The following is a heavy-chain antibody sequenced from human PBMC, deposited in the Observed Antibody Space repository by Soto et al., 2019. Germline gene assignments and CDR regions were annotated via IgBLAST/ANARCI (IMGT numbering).Heavy chain of an antibody. D-gene: IGHD2-21*02. CDR1: GGSFSGYY. CDR2: INHSGST. Sequence: SETLSLTCAVYGGSFSGYYWTWIRQPPGTGLEWIGEINHSGSTNYNPSLKSRVTISVDTSKNQFSLKLSSVTTADTAVYYCASAPYWGGGDLYLDNWGQGTLVPVSS. J-gene: IGHJ4*02. CDR3: ASAPYWGGGDLYLDN. V-gene: IGHV4-34*01.